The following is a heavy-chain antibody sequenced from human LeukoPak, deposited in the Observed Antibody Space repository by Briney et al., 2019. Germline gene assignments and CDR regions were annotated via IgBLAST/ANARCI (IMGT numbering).Heavy chain of an antibody. V-gene: IGHV4-59*08. J-gene: IGHJ4*02. Sequence: SETLSLTCTVSGGSISSCYWSWIRQSPGKGLQWIGYISYGGSTNYDSSLKSRLTMSVDTSKNQFSLKLRSVTAADTAVYYCARFGSDSYGYKYYFDYWGQGARVTVSS. D-gene: IGHD3-16*01. CDR2: ISYGGST. CDR3: ARFGSDSYGYKYYFDY. CDR1: GGSISSCY.